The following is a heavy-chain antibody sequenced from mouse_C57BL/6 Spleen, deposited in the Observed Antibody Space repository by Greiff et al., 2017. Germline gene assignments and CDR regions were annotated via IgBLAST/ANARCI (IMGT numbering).Heavy chain of an antibody. J-gene: IGHJ3*01. CDR2: IDPETGGT. CDR1: GYTFTDYE. CDR3: TRPYYYGSSYNAWFAY. Sequence: VKLVESGAELVRPGASVTLSCKASGYTFTDYEMHWVKQTPVHGLEWIGAIDPETGGTAYNQKFKGKAILTADKSSSTAYMELRSLTSEDSAVYYCTRPYYYGSSYNAWFAYWGQGTLVTVSA. D-gene: IGHD1-1*01. V-gene: IGHV1-15*01.